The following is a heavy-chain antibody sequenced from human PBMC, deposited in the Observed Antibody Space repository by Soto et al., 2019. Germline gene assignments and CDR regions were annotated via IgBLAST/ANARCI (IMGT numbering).Heavy chain of an antibody. CDR1: GGSISSSSYY. V-gene: IGHV4-39*01. D-gene: IGHD3-10*01. CDR3: ASKTMVRGVTRYYYYMDV. Sequence: SETLSLTCTVSGGSISSSSYYWGWICQPPGKGLEWIGSIYYSGSTYYNPSLKSRVTISVDTSKNQFSLKLSSVTAADTAVYYCASKTMVRGVTRYYYYMDVWGKGTTVTVSS. J-gene: IGHJ6*03. CDR2: IYYSGST.